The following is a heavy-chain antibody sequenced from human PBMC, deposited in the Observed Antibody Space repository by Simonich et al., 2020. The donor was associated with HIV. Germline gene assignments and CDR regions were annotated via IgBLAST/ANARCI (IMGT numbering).Heavy chain of an antibody. D-gene: IGHD1-26*01. CDR3: AKLYSGSGRGLDV. CDR1: GYTFTTYD. J-gene: IGHJ6*02. V-gene: IGHV1-8*01. Sequence: QVQLVQSGAEVTKPGASVKVSCKASGYTFTTYDINWGGQATGQGLEWMGWMNPNSGNTGYAQKCQGRVTMTRNTSINTAYMEMSSLRSEDTAVYYCAKLYSGSGRGLDVWGQGTTVTVSS. CDR2: MNPNSGNT.